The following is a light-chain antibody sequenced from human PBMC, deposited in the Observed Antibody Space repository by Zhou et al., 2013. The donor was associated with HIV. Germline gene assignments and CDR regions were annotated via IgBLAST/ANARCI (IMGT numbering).Light chain of an antibody. V-gene: IGKV2-28*01. Sequence: DIVMTQSPLSLPVTPGEAASIACRSSQSLLHSNGYNYLDWYLQKPGQSPQLLIYLGSNRASGVPDRFSGSGSGTDFTLKISRVEAEDVGVYFCMQTLQTWTFGQGTKVEI. J-gene: IGKJ1*01. CDR2: LGS. CDR3: MQTLQTWT. CDR1: QSLLHSNGYNY.